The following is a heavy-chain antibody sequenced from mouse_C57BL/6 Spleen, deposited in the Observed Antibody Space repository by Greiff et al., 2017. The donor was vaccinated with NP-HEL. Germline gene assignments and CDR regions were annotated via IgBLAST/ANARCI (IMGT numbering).Heavy chain of an antibody. J-gene: IGHJ1*03. Sequence: EVQLQQSGAELVRPGASVKLSCTASGFNIKDDYMHWVKQRPEQGLEWIGWIDPENGDTEYASKFQGKATITADTSSNTAYLQLSSLTSEDTAVYYCTTGSNYSSWYFDVWGTGTTVTVSS. CDR3: TTGSNYSSWYFDV. D-gene: IGHD2-5*01. CDR2: IDPENGDT. V-gene: IGHV14-4*01. CDR1: GFNIKDDY.